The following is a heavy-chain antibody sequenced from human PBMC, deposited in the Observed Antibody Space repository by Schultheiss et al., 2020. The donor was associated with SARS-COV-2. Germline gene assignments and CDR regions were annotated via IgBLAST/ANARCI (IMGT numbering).Heavy chain of an antibody. D-gene: IGHD6-6*01. J-gene: IGHJ4*02. CDR3: VKDFGSSSTY. CDR1: GFTFSSYS. CDR2: ISSSSSYI. V-gene: IGHV3-21*01. Sequence: GGSLRLSCAASGFTFSSYSMNWVRQAPGKGLEWVSSISSSSSYIYYADSVKGRFTISRDNAKNSLFLQMNGLRAEDTAVYYCVKDFGSSSTYWGQGTLVTVSS.